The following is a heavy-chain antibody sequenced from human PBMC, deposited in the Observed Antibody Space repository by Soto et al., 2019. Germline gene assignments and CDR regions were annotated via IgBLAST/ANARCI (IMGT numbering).Heavy chain of an antibody. V-gene: IGHV1-3*01. Sequence: QVPLVQSGAEVKKPGASVRVSCKASGYTLTNYAIHWVRQAAGQRLEWLAWIDPGSGNPTYSQKFQGRTTLSRDNSASTFYMDLSSLTSEDTAVYFCTRDLNGGNPFDYWGQGTLVTVSS. J-gene: IGHJ4*02. CDR3: TRDLNGGNPFDY. CDR1: GYTLTNYA. CDR2: IDPGSGNP. D-gene: IGHD2-8*01.